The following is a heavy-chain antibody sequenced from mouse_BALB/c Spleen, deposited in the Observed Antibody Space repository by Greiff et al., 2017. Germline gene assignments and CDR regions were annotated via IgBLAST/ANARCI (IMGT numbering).Heavy chain of an antibody. V-gene: IGHV5-9-3*01. CDR1: GFTFSSYA. CDR3: ARGGDGYPFAY. D-gene: IGHD2-3*01. CDR2: ISSGGSYT. Sequence: EVQVVESGGGLVKPGGSLKLSCAASGFTFSSYAMSWVRQTPEKRLEWVATISSGGSYTYYPDSVKGRFTISRDNAKNTLYLQMSSLRSEDTAMYYCARGGDGYPFAYWGQGTLVTVSA. J-gene: IGHJ3*01.